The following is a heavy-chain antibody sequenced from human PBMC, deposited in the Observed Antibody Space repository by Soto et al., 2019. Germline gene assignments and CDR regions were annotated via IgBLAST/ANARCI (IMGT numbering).Heavy chain of an antibody. CDR1: GYSFTIYW. CDR2: IDPSDSYT. D-gene: IGHD2-2*02. V-gene: IGHV5-10-1*01. J-gene: IGHJ6*02. Sequence: GESLKISCKGSGYSFTIYWISWVRQMPGKGLEWMGRIDPSDSYTNYSPSFQGHVTISADKSISTAYLQWSSLKASDTAMYYCARGTVVPAAIQGYYYYGMDVWGQGTTVTVSS. CDR3: ARGTVVPAAIQGYYYYGMDV.